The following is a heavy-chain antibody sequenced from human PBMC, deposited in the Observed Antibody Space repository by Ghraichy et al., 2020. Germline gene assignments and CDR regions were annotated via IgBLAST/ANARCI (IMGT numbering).Heavy chain of an antibody. V-gene: IGHV4-59*01. Sequence: SETLSLTCTVSGGSISGYYWSWIRQPPGKGLEYIGYIYYIGNTYYNPSLKSRVTILVDTSKNQFSLKLTSVTTADTAVYYCARETPAAGHFDYWGQGALVTVSS. J-gene: IGHJ4*02. CDR1: GGSISGYY. CDR2: IYYIGNT. CDR3: ARETPAAGHFDY. D-gene: IGHD6-13*01.